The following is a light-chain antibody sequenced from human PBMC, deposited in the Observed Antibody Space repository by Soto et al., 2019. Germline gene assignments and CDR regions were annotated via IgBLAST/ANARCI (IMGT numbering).Light chain of an antibody. J-gene: IGKJ2*01. Sequence: EIQMTQSPSSLSASVGDRVTLTCRASHTIATYLNWYQQKAGRVPEVLIYGTSTLQPGVPSRVTGSGYGTDFTLPINDVQPEDLATYYCQQFYYYPHTFGEGPNLEVK. CDR2: GTS. CDR1: HTIATY. CDR3: QQFYYYPHT. V-gene: IGKV1-39*01.